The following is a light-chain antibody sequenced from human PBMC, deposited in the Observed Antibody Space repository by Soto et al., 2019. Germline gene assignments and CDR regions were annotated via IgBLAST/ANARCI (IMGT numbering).Light chain of an antibody. CDR3: QQSYSTPG. V-gene: IGKV1-39*01. J-gene: IGKJ1*01. CDR1: QSISTS. Sequence: GDRVSITCRATQSISTSLNWYQQKPGKAPNLLIYAASNLQSGVPSRFSGSGSGADFTLTISSLQPEDFATYYCQQSYSTPGFGQGTKVEIK. CDR2: AAS.